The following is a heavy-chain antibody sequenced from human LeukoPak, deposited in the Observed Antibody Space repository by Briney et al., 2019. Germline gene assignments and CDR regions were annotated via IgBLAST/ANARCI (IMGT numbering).Heavy chain of an antibody. J-gene: IGHJ4*02. CDR3: ATEDVVVPTAAQRPIDF. Sequence: SETLSLTCTVSGGSIRNSGFFWGWVRQSPGKGLEWIASIYYSGSTYYNPSLKSRVTITLDTSKNQFSLTLNSVTAADTAVYYCATEDVVVPTAAQRPIDFWGQGKLVTVSS. CDR1: GGSIRNSGFF. D-gene: IGHD2-2*01. CDR2: IYYSGST. V-gene: IGHV4-39*02.